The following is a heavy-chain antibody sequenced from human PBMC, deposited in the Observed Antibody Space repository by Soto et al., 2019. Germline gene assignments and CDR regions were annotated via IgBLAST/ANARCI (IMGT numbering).Heavy chain of an antibody. CDR2: IYWDDDK. Sequence: QIALKESGPTLVNPTQTLTLTCTFSGFSLTTSPVGVGWISQPPGKALECLALIYWDDDKRYSPSLKSRLTITKDTSKNQVVLTITDMDPVDTATSYCAHRRAMGSNWNYGDFDYWGQGTVVTVSS. J-gene: IGHJ4*02. V-gene: IGHV2-5*02. CDR1: GFSLTTSPVG. D-gene: IGHD1-7*01. CDR3: AHRRAMGSNWNYGDFDY.